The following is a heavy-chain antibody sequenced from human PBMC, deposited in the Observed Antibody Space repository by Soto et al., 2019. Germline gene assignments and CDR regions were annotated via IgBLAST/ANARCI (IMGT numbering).Heavy chain of an antibody. V-gene: IGHV4-59*01. Sequence: SETLSLTCTVSGGSISSYYWSWIRQPPGKGLEWIGYIYYSGSTNYNPSLKSRVTISVDTSKNQFSLKLSSVTAADTAVYYCARSLQESGSGGSCYWFDPWGQGTLVTVSS. CDR3: ARSLQESGSGGSCYWFDP. D-gene: IGHD2-15*01. J-gene: IGHJ5*02. CDR1: GGSISSYY. CDR2: IYYSGST.